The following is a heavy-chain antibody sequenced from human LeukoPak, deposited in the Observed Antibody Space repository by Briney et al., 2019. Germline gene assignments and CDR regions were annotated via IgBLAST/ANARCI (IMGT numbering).Heavy chain of an antibody. D-gene: IGHD2-2*01. CDR2: INPKSGGR. V-gene: IGHV1-2*02. CDR3: ATGERLVPAAMWFDY. CDR1: GYTFTDYY. J-gene: IGHJ4*02. Sequence: ASVKVSCKASGYTFTDYYMHWGRQAPGQGLEWMGWINPKSGGRGYAQRFQGRVTMTRDTSISTAYIELSRLRSDDTAVYYCATGERLVPAAMWFDYWGQGTLVTVSS.